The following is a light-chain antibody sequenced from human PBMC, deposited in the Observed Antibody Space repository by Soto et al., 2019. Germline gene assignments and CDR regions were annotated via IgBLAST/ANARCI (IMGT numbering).Light chain of an antibody. CDR1: SSNIGAGYD. J-gene: IGLJ2*01. CDR2: GNS. V-gene: IGLV1-40*01. CDR3: QSYESSLSVV. Sequence: QPVLTQPPSVSGAPGQRVTISCTGSSSNIGAGYDVHWYQQLPGTAPKLLIYGNSKRPSGVPDRFSGSKSGTSASLAITGLQAEDEADYYCQSYESSLSVVFGGGTKLTVL.